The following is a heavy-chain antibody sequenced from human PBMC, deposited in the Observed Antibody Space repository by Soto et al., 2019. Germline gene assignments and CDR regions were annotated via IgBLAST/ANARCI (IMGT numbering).Heavy chain of an antibody. V-gene: IGHV4-30-4*01. Sequence: SQTLSLTCTVSGGSIRNGDYYWGWIRQPPGKGLEWIGYVYYSGTTYSHPSLNSRVSLSVDTSENQFSLRLTSVTAADTAVYYCVTVNLVGAAYSFDYWGPGTLVTVSS. D-gene: IGHD1-26*01. CDR3: VTVNLVGAAYSFDY. CDR2: VYYSGTT. CDR1: GGSIRNGDYY. J-gene: IGHJ4*02.